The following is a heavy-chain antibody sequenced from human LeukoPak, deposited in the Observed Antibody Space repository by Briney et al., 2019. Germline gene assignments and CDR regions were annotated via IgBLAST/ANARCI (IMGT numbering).Heavy chain of an antibody. J-gene: IGHJ4*02. CDR1: GFTFSSYA. CDR2: ISGSGGNT. Sequence: PGGSLRLSCAASGFTFSSYAMSWVRQAPGRGLEWVSAISGSGGNTYYADSVKGRSTISRDNSKSTLYLQMNSLRAEDTAVYYCAKDQYGGNPQYYFDYWGQGTLVTVSS. V-gene: IGHV3-23*01. D-gene: IGHD4-23*01. CDR3: AKDQYGGNPQYYFDY.